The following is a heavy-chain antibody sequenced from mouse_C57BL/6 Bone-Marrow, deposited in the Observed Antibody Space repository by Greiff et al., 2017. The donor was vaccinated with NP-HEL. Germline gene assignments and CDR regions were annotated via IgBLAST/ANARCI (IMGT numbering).Heavy chain of an antibody. J-gene: IGHJ3*01. Sequence: VQLQQSGPELVKPGASVKISCKASGYSFTGYYMNWVKQSPEKSLEWIGEINPSTGGTTYNQKFKAKATLTVDKSSSTAYMQLKSLTSEDSAVYYCARWWLLRGGFAYWGQGTLVTVSA. V-gene: IGHV1-42*01. CDR1: GYSFTGYY. CDR2: INPSTGGT. D-gene: IGHD2-3*01. CDR3: ARWWLLRGGFAY.